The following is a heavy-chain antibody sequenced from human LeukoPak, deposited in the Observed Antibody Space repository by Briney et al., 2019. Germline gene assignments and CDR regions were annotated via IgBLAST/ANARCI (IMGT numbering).Heavy chain of an antibody. D-gene: IGHD6-13*01. Sequence: GGSLRLSCAASGFTVSSNYMSWVRQAPGKGLEWVSVIYSGGSTYYADSVKGRFTISRDNSKNTLYLQMNSLRAEDTAVYYCAKGIAAAGTGSRPIDYWGQGTLVTVSS. CDR1: GFTVSSNY. V-gene: IGHV3-53*05. CDR2: IYSGGST. J-gene: IGHJ4*02. CDR3: AKGIAAAGTGSRPIDY.